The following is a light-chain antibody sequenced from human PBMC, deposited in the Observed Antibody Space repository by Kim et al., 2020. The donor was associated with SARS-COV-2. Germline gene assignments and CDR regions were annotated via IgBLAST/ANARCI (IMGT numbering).Light chain of an antibody. CDR1: SSDVGGYNF. V-gene: IGLV2-8*01. Sequence: QSVLTQPPSASGSPGQSVSISCTGTSSDVGGYNFVAWYQQYPGKAPKLIIYEVTKRPSGVPDRFSGSKSGNTASLTVSGLQAEDEADYYCSSYGGSDNYVFGTGTKVTVL. CDR2: EVT. J-gene: IGLJ1*01. CDR3: SSYGGSDNYV.